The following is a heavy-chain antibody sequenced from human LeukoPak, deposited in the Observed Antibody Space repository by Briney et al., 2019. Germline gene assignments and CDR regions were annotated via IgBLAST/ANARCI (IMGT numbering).Heavy chain of an antibody. Sequence: HPGGSLRLSCAASGFSFSSYGMHWVRQAPGKGLEWVAVVWYDGSNKYYADSVKGRFTISRDNSKNTVYLQMNSLRAEDTAVYYCAKDAGYSSRWCDYWGQGTLVTVSS. D-gene: IGHD6-13*01. CDR1: GFSFSSYG. CDR2: VWYDGSNK. J-gene: IGHJ4*02. V-gene: IGHV3-33*06. CDR3: AKDAGYSSRWCDY.